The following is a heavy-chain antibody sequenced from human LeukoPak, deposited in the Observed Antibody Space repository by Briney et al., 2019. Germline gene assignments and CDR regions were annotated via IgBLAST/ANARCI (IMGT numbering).Heavy chain of an antibody. CDR2: ILYDGSKK. V-gene: IGHV3-30*18. Sequence: PGGSLRLSCVASGFTFTNYGMHWVRQAPGKGLEWVAAILYDGSKKYYADSVKGRFSIYRDNSNYTHYLQMNSLRAEDTAVYYCANFEGSSQAFHIWGQGTLVTVSS. J-gene: IGHJ3*02. CDR3: ANFEGSSQAFHI. D-gene: IGHD6-13*01. CDR1: GFTFTNYG.